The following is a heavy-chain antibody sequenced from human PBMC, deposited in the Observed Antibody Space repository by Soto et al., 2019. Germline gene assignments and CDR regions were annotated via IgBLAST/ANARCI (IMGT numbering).Heavy chain of an antibody. J-gene: IGHJ6*02. V-gene: IGHV3-15*07. Sequence: GGSLRLSCAASGFTFSNAWMNGVRQATGKGLEWVGRIKSKTDGGTTDYAAPVKGRFTISRDDSKNTLYLQMNSLKTEDTAVYYCTSVVVPATTASFFYYYGMDVWGQGTTVTVSS. CDR3: TSVVVPATTASFFYYYGMDV. CDR2: IKSKTDGGTT. D-gene: IGHD2-2*01. CDR1: GFTFSNAW.